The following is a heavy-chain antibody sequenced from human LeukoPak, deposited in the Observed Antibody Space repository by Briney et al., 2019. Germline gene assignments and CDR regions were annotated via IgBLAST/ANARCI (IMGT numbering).Heavy chain of an antibody. CDR3: AVGLRLGELSLLLDY. D-gene: IGHD3-16*02. J-gene: IGHJ4*02. CDR1: GYTFTSYY. CDR2: INPSGGST. V-gene: IGHV1-46*01. Sequence: ASVKVSCKASGYTFTSYYMHWVRQAPGQGLEWMGIINPSGGSTSYAQKFQGRVTITADKSTSTAYMELSSLRSEDTAVYYCAVGLRLGELSLLLDYWGQGTLVTVSS.